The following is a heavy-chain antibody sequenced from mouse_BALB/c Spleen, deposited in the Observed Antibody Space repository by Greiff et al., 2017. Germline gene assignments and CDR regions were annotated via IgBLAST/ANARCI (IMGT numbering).Heavy chain of an antibody. CDR2: INPSSGYT. V-gene: IGHV1-4*01. CDR3: ARWGGYAWFAY. J-gene: IGHJ3*01. D-gene: IGHD1-2*01. Sequence: QVQLQQSGAELARPGASVKMSCKASGYTFTSYTMHWVKQRPGQGLEWIGYINPSSGYTNYNQKFKDKATLTADKSSSTAYMQLSSLTSEDSAVYYCARWGGYAWFAYWGQGTLVTVSA. CDR1: GYTFTSYT.